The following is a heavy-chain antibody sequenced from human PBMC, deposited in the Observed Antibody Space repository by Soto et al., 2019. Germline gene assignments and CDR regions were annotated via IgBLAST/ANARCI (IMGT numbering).Heavy chain of an antibody. Sequence: ASVKFSFKASGYNLNTVDTYWVRHATGHGLEWMGLMNPNSGNTGYAQELRGRVTMTRNTSNTTAYMELTSLTSDATGVYYCAGGNFRYWGQGTLVTVSS. CDR3: AGGNFRY. V-gene: IGHV1-8*02. CDR2: MNPNSGNT. CDR1: GYNLNTVD. J-gene: IGHJ4*02.